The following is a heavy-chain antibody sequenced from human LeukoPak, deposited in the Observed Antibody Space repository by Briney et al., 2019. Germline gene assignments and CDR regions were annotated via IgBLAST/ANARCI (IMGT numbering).Heavy chain of an antibody. CDR1: GFTFSSYS. J-gene: IGHJ6*03. Sequence: GGSLRLSCAASGFTFSSYSMNWVRQAPGKGLEWVSHISSSGSTIWYADSVKGRFTISRDNAKNSLYLQMNSLRAEDTAVYYCARVELAPYYYYMDVWGKGTTVTVSS. CDR3: ARVELAPYYYYMDV. CDR2: ISSSGSTI. D-gene: IGHD1-7*01. V-gene: IGHV3-48*04.